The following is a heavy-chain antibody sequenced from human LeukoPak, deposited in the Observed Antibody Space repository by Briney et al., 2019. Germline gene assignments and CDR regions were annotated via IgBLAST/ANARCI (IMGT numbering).Heavy chain of an antibody. CDR1: GFTFSTYA. V-gene: IGHV3-23*01. D-gene: IGHD1-1*01. Sequence: PGGSLRLSCAAPGFTFSTYAMRRVRQAPGKGLEWVSAISGSGGTTYYADSVKGRFTISRDNSKNTLYLQINSLRAEDTAVYYCAKDSFALEPRNWFDPWGQGTLVTVSS. J-gene: IGHJ5*02. CDR3: AKDSFALEPRNWFDP. CDR2: ISGSGGTT.